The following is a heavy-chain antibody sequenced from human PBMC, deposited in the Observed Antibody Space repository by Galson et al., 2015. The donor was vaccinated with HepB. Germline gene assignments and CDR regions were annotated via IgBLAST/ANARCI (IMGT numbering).Heavy chain of an antibody. CDR1: GYTFTGYH. Sequence: SVKVSCKASGYTFTGYHIHWVRQAPGQGLEWMRHVDPNNGVTNYAQKFHGRITVTRDTSINTVYMELNSLISDDTAVYYCAGGVDCGGVYGSTCYCRDWGQGTLVIVSS. V-gene: IGHV1-2*06. CDR2: VDPNNGVT. J-gene: IGHJ4*02. CDR3: AGGVDCGGVYGSTCYCRD. D-gene: IGHD4-23*01.